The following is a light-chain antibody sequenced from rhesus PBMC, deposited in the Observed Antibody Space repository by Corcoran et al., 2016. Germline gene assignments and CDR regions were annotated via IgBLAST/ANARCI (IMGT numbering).Light chain of an antibody. J-gene: IGKJ3*01. CDR1: PSVTNY. CDR3: QKYSNSPFT. CDR2: DAS. Sequence: QVMLTQSPATLSLSPGERATLSCRASPSVTNYLAWYQQKPGQAPRLLIYDASSRAAGVPDSFSGSGSGTEFTLTISSLEPEDFAVYYCQKYSNSPFTFGPGTKLDI. V-gene: IGKV3-53*01.